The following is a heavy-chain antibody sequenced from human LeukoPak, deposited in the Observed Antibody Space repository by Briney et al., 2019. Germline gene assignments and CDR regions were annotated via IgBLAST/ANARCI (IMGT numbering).Heavy chain of an antibody. Sequence: PGGSLRLSCAASGFSFSNYGMGWVRQAPGKGLAWVANIKTDGSETYYVDSVKGRFTISRDNAKNSLFLQMNSLRAEDTAIYYCVSAIRGSPIDYWGQGTLVSVP. J-gene: IGHJ4*02. CDR3: VSAIRGSPIDY. CDR2: IKTDGSET. V-gene: IGHV3-7*01. CDR1: GFSFSNYG. D-gene: IGHD3-10*01.